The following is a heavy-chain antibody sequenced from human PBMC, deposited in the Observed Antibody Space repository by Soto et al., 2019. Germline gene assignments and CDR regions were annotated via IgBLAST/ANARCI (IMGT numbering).Heavy chain of an antibody. V-gene: IGHV4-31*03. J-gene: IGHJ4*02. CDR3: ARGPPLGY. CDR2: VYYSGST. CDR1: GGSISSGGYY. Sequence: QVQLQESGPGLVKPSQTLSLTCTVSGGSISSGGYYWSWIRQHPGQGLEWIGCVYYSGSTYYNPSLSMRLTISVDTSNTHFSLKLSSVSAADTAVYYCARGPPLGYWGQGTLVTVSS.